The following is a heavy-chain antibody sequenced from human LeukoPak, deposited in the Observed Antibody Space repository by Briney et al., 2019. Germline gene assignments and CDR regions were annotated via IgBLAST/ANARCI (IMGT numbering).Heavy chain of an antibody. V-gene: IGHV3-7*01. CDR3: VRAGWELDY. J-gene: IGHJ4*01. CDR1: GFTFSRYW. CDR2: IKEDGTEK. Sequence: PGGSLRLSCAASGFTFSRYWMAWVRQAPGKGLQWVAHIKEDGTEKYYLDSVKGRFTIARDDAKNLLYLQMNSLRTEDTALYYCVRAGWELDYWGHGAPVTVSS. D-gene: IGHD1-26*01.